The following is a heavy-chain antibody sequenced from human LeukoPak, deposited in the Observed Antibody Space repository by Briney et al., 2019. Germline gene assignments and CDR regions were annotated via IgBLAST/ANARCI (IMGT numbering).Heavy chain of an antibody. CDR1: GGSISSSSYY. CDR2: IYYSGST. Sequence: SETLSLTCTVSGGSISSSSYYWGWIRQPPGKGLEWIGSIYYSGSTYYNPSLKSRVTISVDTSKNQFSLKLSSVTGADTAVYYCATTTVVKGGCDYWGQGTLVTVSS. D-gene: IGHD4-23*01. J-gene: IGHJ4*02. CDR3: ATTTVVKGGCDY. V-gene: IGHV4-39*01.